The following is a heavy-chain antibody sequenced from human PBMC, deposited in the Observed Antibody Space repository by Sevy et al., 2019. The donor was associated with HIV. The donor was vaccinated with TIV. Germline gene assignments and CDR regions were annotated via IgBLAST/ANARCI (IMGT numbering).Heavy chain of an antibody. Sequence: SETLSLTCSVSGASVSSANDYWSWIRQPPGKGLEWIGNVFYFGSTNYNPSLKSRVTISLDMSKKQFSLTLTSVTAADTAVYYCARGKHVSDYYGSFDYWGQGTLVTVSS. CDR1: GASVSSANDY. D-gene: IGHD3-3*01. J-gene: IGHJ4*02. V-gene: IGHV4-61*01. CDR3: ARGKHVSDYYGSFDY. CDR2: VFYFGST.